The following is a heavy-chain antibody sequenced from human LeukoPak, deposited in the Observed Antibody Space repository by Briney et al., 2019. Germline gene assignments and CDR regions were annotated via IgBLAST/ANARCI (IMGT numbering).Heavy chain of an antibody. J-gene: IGHJ4*02. CDR3: ARVTYGSGTYGAFDY. CDR1: GFTFSSYG. Sequence: GGSLRLSCAASGFTFSSYGMSWVRQAPGKGLEWVSAISGSGDNTYYADSVKGRFTISRDNSKNTLYLQMNSLRAEDTAVYYCARVTYGSGTYGAFDYWGQGTLVTVSS. CDR2: ISGSGDNT. D-gene: IGHD3-10*01. V-gene: IGHV3-23*01.